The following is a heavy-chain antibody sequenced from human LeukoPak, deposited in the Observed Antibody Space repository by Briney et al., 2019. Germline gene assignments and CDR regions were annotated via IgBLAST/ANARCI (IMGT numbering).Heavy chain of an antibody. CDR2: IYTSGST. J-gene: IGHJ5*02. CDR1: GSSITSNH. V-gene: IGHV4-4*07. CDR3: ARVHSSGSFRFDP. D-gene: IGHD3-22*01. Sequence: PSETLSLTCTVSGSSITSNHWSWIRQPAGKGLEWIGLIYTSGSTNYNPSLKSRVTMSVETSKNQFSLKLNSVTAADTAVYYCARVHSSGSFRFDPWGQGTLVTVSS.